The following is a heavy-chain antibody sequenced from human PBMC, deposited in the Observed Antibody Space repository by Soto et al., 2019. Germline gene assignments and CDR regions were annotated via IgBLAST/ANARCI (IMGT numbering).Heavy chain of an antibody. D-gene: IGHD3-10*01. Sequence: QVHLVQSGPEVKKPGASMQVSCKASGYSFSSYCITWVRQAPGQGLEWMGWINPSTNETNYAQRFQGRVTVTTDTSTTTAYIELRNLKYDDTAVYYCARDWFPRFDPWGPGTLVTVSS. V-gene: IGHV1-18*01. CDR2: INPSTNET. CDR1: GYSFSSYC. CDR3: ARDWFPRFDP. J-gene: IGHJ5*02.